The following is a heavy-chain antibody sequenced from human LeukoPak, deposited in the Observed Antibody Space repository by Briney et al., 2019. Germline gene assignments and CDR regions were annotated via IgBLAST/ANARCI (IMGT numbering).Heavy chain of an antibody. CDR3: ARDNMDSSGYKHYFDY. CDR1: GYTFTGYY. Sequence: ASVKVSCKASGYTFTGYYMHWVRQAPGQGLEWMGWINPNSGGTNYAQKFQGRVTTTRDTSISTAYMELSRLRSDDTAVYYCARDNMDSSGYKHYFDYWGQGTLVTVSS. CDR2: INPNSGGT. V-gene: IGHV1-2*02. J-gene: IGHJ4*02. D-gene: IGHD3-22*01.